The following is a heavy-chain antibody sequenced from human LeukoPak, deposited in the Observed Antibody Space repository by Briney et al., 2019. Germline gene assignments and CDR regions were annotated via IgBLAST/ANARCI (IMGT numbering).Heavy chain of an antibody. CDR3: AREPKDIQTLDY. D-gene: IGHD1-1*01. CDR1: GGSVSSYY. CDR2: IYPSGST. Sequence: PSQTLSLTCTVSGGSVSSYYWGWVRHPAGKGPEWMGRIYPSGSTNYNPSLKRRATMSADTSKNQFSLKLSSVTAADTAVYYCAREPKDIQTLDYWGQGTLVTVFS. J-gene: IGHJ4*02. V-gene: IGHV4-4*07.